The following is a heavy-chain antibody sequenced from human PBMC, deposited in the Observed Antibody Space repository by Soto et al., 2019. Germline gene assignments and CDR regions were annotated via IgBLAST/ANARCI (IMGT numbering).Heavy chain of an antibody. V-gene: IGHV1-18*01. J-gene: IGHJ3*02. CDR3: VRMAFDI. CDR1: GYTFTSYA. D-gene: IGHD2-15*01. CDR2: ISAYNGNT. Sequence: ASVKFSCKASGYTFTSYAMHWVRQAPGQGLEWMGWISAYNGNTNYAQKLQGRVTMTTDTSTSTAYMELRSLRSDDTAVYYCVRMAFDIWGQGTMVTVSS.